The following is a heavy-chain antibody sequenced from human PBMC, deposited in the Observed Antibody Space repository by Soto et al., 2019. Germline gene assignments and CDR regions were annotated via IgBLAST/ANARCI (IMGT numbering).Heavy chain of an antibody. D-gene: IGHD5-12*01. CDR2: IYHTGTT. J-gene: IGHJ4*02. CDR3: ARDRAMATMTFDS. Sequence: SETLSLTCAVSGDSISSGYHWAWIRQPPGKGLEWVASIYHTGTTYYNPSLTSRVTISVDTSRNSLFLQMTSLTPEDTAVYYCARDRAMATMTFDSWGPGSLVTVSS. CDR1: GDSISSGYH. V-gene: IGHV4-38-2*02.